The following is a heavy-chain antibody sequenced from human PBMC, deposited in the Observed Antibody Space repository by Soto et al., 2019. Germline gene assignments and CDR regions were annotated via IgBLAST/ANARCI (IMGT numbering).Heavy chain of an antibody. Sequence: SETLSLTCTVSGGSISSSSYYWGWIRQPPGKGLEWIGSIYYSGSTYYNPSLKSRVTISVDTSKNQFSLKLSSVTAADTAVYYCARHRPPGEPFDYWGQGTLVTVSS. CDR1: GGSISSSSYY. D-gene: IGHD3-10*01. J-gene: IGHJ4*02. CDR2: IYYSGST. V-gene: IGHV4-39*01. CDR3: ARHRPPGEPFDY.